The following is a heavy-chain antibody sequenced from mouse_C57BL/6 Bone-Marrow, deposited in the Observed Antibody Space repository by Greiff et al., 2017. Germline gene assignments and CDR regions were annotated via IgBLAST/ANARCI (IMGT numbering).Heavy chain of an antibody. V-gene: IGHV1-50*01. Sequence: VQLQQPGAELVKPGASVKLSCKASGYTFTSYWMQWVKQRPGQGLEWIGEIDPSDSYTNYNQKFTGKATLTADTSSSTAYMQLSSLTTEDSAVYDCAREGLDDYGSSPYWYFDVWGTGTTVTVSS. CDR1: GYTFTSYW. CDR2: IDPSDSYT. D-gene: IGHD1-1*01. J-gene: IGHJ1*03. CDR3: AREGLDDYGSSPYWYFDV.